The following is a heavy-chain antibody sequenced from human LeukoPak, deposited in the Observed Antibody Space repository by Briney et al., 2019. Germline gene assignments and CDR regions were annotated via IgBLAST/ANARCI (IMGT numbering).Heavy chain of an antibody. V-gene: IGHV4-4*02. D-gene: IGHD6-13*01. J-gene: IGHJ6*03. CDR2: IYHSGST. CDR3: ARDSSSWYGYYYYMDV. CDR1: GGSISSSNW. Sequence: SGTLSLTCAVSGGSISSSNWWSWVRQPPGKGLEWIGEIYHSGSTNYNPSLKSRVTISVDKSKNQFSLKLSSVTAADTAVYYCARDSSSWYGYYYYMDVWGKGTTVTVSS.